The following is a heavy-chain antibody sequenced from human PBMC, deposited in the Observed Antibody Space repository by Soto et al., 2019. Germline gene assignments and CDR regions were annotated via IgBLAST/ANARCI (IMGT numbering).Heavy chain of an antibody. CDR2: IYYSGST. Sequence: SETLSLTCTVSGGSISSSSYYWSWIRQPPGKGLEWIGYIYYSGSTNYNPSLKSRVTISVDTSKNQFSLKLSSVTAADTAVYYCARSAYSNYDRGPFDYWGQGTLVTVSS. J-gene: IGHJ4*02. V-gene: IGHV4-61*05. D-gene: IGHD4-4*01. CDR3: ARSAYSNYDRGPFDY. CDR1: GGSISSSSYY.